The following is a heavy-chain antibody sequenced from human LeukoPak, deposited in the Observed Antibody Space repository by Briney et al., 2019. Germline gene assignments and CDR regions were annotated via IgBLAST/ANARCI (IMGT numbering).Heavy chain of an antibody. Sequence: SQTLSLTCAVSGGSISSGGYSWSWIRQPPGTGLEWIGYIYHSGSTYYNPSLKSRVTISVDRSKNQFSLKLSSVTAADTAVYYCARGTMGDYALDYWGQGTLVTVSS. J-gene: IGHJ4*02. D-gene: IGHD4-17*01. V-gene: IGHV4-30-2*01. CDR3: ARGTMGDYALDY. CDR2: IYHSGST. CDR1: GGSISSGGYS.